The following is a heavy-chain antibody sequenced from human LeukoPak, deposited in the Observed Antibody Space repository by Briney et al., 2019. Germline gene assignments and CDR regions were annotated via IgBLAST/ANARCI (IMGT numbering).Heavy chain of an antibody. CDR2: ISYDGSNK. D-gene: IGHD1-26*01. CDR1: GFTFSSYA. Sequence: HSGGSLRLSCAASGFTFSSYAMHWVRQAPGEGLEWVAVISYDGSNKYYADSVKGRFTISRDNSKNTLYLQMNSLRAEDTAVYYCARGGIVGPTSYFYYGMDVWGQGTRSPSP. V-gene: IGHV3-30-3*01. J-gene: IGHJ6*02. CDR3: ARGGIVGPTSYFYYGMDV.